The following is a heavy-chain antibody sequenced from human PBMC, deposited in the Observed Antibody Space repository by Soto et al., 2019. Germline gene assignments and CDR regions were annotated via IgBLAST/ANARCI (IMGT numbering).Heavy chain of an antibody. Sequence: QVQLVQSGSEVQKPGSSVKVSCRASGGSVNTYSINWVRQAPGQGLEWIGGIIPMFRNANYAQKFKGRVTIIADASTSTVSMELSSLTSEDTAVYYCARMWCLPPRDDWGQGPLVTVSS. D-gene: IGHD2-21*01. CDR3: ARMWCLPPRDD. J-gene: IGHJ4*02. CDR1: GGSVNTYS. V-gene: IGHV1-69*12. CDR2: IIPMFRNA.